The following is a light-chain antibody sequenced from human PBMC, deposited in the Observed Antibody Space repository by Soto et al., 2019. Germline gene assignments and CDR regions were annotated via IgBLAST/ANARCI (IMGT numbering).Light chain of an antibody. Sequence: DIQMTQSPSSLSASVGERVTITCQASQDIKNYLNWYQQKSGKAPKLLIYDASDLETGVPSRFSGSGSATDFTFTINSLQPEDIATYYCQHYDNLPHTFGGGTKVEIK. J-gene: IGKJ4*01. CDR1: QDIKNY. V-gene: IGKV1-33*01. CDR2: DAS. CDR3: QHYDNLPHT.